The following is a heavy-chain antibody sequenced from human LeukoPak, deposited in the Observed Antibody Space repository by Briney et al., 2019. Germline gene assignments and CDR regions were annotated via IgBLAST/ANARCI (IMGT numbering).Heavy chain of an antibody. Sequence: SGPTLVKPTQTLTLTCTFSGFSLSTSGVGVGWIRQPPGKALEWLALIYWNDDKRYSPSLKSRLTITKDTSKNQVVLTMTNMDPVDTATYYCARTYDFWSAFDYWGQGTLVTVSS. CDR1: GFSLSTSGVG. CDR3: ARTYDFWSAFDY. V-gene: IGHV2-5*01. J-gene: IGHJ4*02. CDR2: IYWNDDK. D-gene: IGHD3-3*01.